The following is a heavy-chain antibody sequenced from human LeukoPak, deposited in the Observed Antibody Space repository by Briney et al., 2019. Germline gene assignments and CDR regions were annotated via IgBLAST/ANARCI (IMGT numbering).Heavy chain of an antibody. J-gene: IGHJ4*02. D-gene: IGHD3-16*02. Sequence: SETLSLTCTVSGGSISNYYWSWIRQPPGKGLEWIGYIYYSGSTNYSPSLKSRVTISVDTSKNQFSLKLTSVTAADTAVYYCARGYDYVWGSHRALGYWGQGTLVTVSS. V-gene: IGHV4-59*01. CDR2: IYYSGST. CDR1: GGSISNYY. CDR3: ARGYDYVWGSHRALGY.